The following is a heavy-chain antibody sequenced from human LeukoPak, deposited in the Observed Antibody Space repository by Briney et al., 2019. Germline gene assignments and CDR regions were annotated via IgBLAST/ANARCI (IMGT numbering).Heavy chain of an antibody. CDR1: GYTFTGYG. V-gene: IGHV1-18*01. CDR3: ARVADGDPHFDY. D-gene: IGHD4-17*01. CDR2: ISAYNGNT. J-gene: IGHJ4*02. Sequence: ASVKVSCKASGYTFTGYGISWVRQAPGQGLEWMGWISAYNGNTNYAQKLQGRVTMTTDTSTSTAYMELRSLRSDDTAVYYCARVADGDPHFDYWGQGTLVTVSS.